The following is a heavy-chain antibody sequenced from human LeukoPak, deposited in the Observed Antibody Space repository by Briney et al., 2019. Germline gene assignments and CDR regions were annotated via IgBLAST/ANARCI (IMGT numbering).Heavy chain of an antibody. CDR1: GFTFSSYA. V-gene: IGHV3-23*01. CDR2: ISGSGGST. D-gene: IGHD3-22*01. CDR3: AKDRDHNYYDSSGCYY. Sequence: GGSLRLSCAASGFTFSSYAMSWVRQAPGKGLEWVSAISGSGGSTYYADSVKGRFTISRDNSKNTLYLQMNSLRAEDTAVYYCAKDRDHNYYDSSGCYYWGQGTLVTVSS. J-gene: IGHJ4*02.